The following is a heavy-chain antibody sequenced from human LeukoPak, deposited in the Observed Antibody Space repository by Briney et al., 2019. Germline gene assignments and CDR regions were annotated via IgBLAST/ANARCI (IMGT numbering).Heavy chain of an antibody. J-gene: IGHJ1*01. CDR2: MNPNSGNT. CDR1: GYTFTSYD. D-gene: IGHD6-13*01. V-gene: IGHV1-8*03. CDR3: ARVRSSKARIAAAGTNRQH. Sequence: ASVKVSCKASGYTFTSYDMNWVRQATGQGLEWMGWMNPNSGNTDYAQKFQGRVTITRNTSISTAYMELSSLRSEDTAVYYCARVRSSKARIAAAGTNRQHWGQGTLVTVS.